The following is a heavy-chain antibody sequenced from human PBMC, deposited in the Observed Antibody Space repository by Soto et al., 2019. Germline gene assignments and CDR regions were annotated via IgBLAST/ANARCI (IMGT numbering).Heavy chain of an antibody. J-gene: IGHJ6*02. CDR2: IIPIFGTA. CDR1: GGTFSSYA. V-gene: IGHV1-69*13. CDR3: ATSYSSGWGGRYYYGMDV. Sequence: SVKVSCKASGGTFSSYAISWVRQAPGQGLEWMGGIIPIFGTANYAQKFQGRVTITADESTSTAYMELSSLRSEDTAVYYCATSYSSGWGGRYYYGMDVWGRGTTVTVSS. D-gene: IGHD6-19*01.